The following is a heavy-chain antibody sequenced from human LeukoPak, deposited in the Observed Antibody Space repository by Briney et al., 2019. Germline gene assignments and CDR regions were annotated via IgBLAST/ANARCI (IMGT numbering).Heavy chain of an antibody. CDR2: IYPGDSDT. J-gene: IGHJ4*02. CDR3: ARSPAMVRGVLSSLDY. D-gene: IGHD3-10*01. Sequence: GESLKISCKGSGYSFTSYWIGWVRPMPGKGLGWMGIIYPGDSDTRYSPSFQGQVTISADKSISTAYLQWSSLKASDTAMYYCARSPAMVRGVLSSLDYWGQGTLVTVSS. V-gene: IGHV5-51*01. CDR1: GYSFTSYW.